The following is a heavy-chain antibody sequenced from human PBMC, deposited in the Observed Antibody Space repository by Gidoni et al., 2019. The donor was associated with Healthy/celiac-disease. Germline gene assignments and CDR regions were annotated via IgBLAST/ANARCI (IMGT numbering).Heavy chain of an antibody. J-gene: IGHJ2*01. D-gene: IGHD6-19*01. CDR1: GYRFTSYG. CDR2: IYPGDSDT. V-gene: IGHV5-51*01. CDR3: ARRENGAVADDYWYFDL. Sequence: EVQLVQSGAEVKKPGESLKISCKGSGYRFTSYGIGWGRQMPGKGLEWIGLIYPGDSDTRYSPSFQGQVTISADKSISTAYLQWSSLKASDTAMYYCARRENGAVADDYWYFDLWGRGTLVTVSS.